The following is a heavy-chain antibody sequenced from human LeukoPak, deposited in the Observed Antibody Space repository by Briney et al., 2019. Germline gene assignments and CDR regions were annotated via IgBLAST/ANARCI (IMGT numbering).Heavy chain of an antibody. CDR3: ASISKVGATIDY. V-gene: IGHV1-8*01. CDR1: GYTFTSYD. Sequence: GASVKVSCKASGYTFTSYDINWVRQATGQGLEWMGWMNPNSGNTGYAQKFQGRVTMTRNTSISTAYMELSSLRSEDTAVDYCASISKVGATIDYWGQGTLVTVSS. D-gene: IGHD1-26*01. J-gene: IGHJ4*02. CDR2: MNPNSGNT.